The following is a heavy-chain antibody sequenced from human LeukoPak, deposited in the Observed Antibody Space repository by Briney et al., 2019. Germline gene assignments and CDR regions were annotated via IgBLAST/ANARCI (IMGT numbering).Heavy chain of an antibody. V-gene: IGHV1-18*01. CDR3: AREEYGDYVPIDY. CDR1: GYTFTSYG. Sequence: ASVKVSCKASGYTFTSYGISWVRQAPGQGLEGRGWISAYNGNTNYAQKLQGRVTMTTDTSTSTAYMELWSLRSDDTAVYYCAREEYGDYVPIDYWGQGTLVTVSS. CDR2: ISAYNGNT. J-gene: IGHJ4*02. D-gene: IGHD4-17*01.